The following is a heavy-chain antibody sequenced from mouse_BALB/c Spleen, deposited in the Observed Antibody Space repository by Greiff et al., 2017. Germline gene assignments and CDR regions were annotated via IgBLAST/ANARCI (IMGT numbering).Heavy chain of an antibody. Sequence: EVQGVESGGGLVQPGGSRKLSCAASGFTFSSFGMHWVRQAPEKGLEWVAYISSGSSTIYYADTVKGRFTISRDNPKNTLFLQMTSLRSEDTAMYYCARTITTVVANAMDYWGQGTSVTVSS. J-gene: IGHJ4*01. CDR3: ARTITTVVANAMDY. CDR1: GFTFSSFG. D-gene: IGHD1-1*01. V-gene: IGHV5-17*02. CDR2: ISSGSSTI.